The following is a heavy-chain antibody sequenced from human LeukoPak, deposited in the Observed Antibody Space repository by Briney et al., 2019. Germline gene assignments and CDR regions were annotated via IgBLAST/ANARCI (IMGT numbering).Heavy chain of an antibody. CDR2: ISGSGGST. CDR1: GFTFSSYA. D-gene: IGHD3-3*01. V-gene: IGHV3-23*01. J-gene: IGHJ5*02. CDR3: AKSPGYDFWSGYSS. Sequence: GGSLRLSCAASGFTFSSYAMSWVRQAPGKGLEWVSAISGSGGSTYYADSVKGRFTISRDNAKNSLYLQMNSLRAEDTAVYYCAKSPGYDFWSGYSSWGQGTLVTVSS.